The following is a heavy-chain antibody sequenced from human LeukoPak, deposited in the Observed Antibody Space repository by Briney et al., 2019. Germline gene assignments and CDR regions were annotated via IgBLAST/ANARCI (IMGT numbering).Heavy chain of an antibody. J-gene: IGHJ6*03. CDR3: ARRYIAARGYYYYYYMDV. V-gene: IGHV4-4*02. D-gene: IGHD6-6*01. CDR1: GGSISSSNW. Sequence: PSGTLSLTCAVSGGSISSSNWWSWVRQPPGKGLEWIGEIYHSGSTNYNPSLKSRVTISVDKSKNQFSLKLSSVTAADTAVYYCARRYIAARGYYYYYYMDVWGRGTTVTVSS. CDR2: IYHSGST.